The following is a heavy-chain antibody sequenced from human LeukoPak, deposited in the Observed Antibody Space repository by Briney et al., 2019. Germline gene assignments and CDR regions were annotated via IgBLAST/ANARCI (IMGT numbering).Heavy chain of an antibody. J-gene: IGHJ4*02. CDR3: ARGGYSFDY. Sequence: GGSLRLSCEASGFTFHDHAMHWVRQAPGKGLEWVARLHANGDEKNFVGSVQGRFTVSRDNAKNSLYLQMNSLRVEDTAVYYCARGGYSFDYLGQGTLVTVSS. CDR1: GFTFHDHA. V-gene: IGHV3-7*01. CDR2: LHANGDEK. D-gene: IGHD5-12*01.